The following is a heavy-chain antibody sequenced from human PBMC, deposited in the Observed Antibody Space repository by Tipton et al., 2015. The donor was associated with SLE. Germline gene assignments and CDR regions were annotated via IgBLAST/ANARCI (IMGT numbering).Heavy chain of an antibody. J-gene: IGHJ4*02. V-gene: IGHV3-21*06. CDR1: GFNFSHFS. CDR3: VCSDTSGYDHLDY. Sequence: SLRLSCTASGFNFSHFSMNWVRQAPGQGLEWVSSISGGSMYIYYAELVKGRFTISRDNAKNSLYLQMNSLRADDTAVYYCVCSDTSGYDHLDYWGQGTLVTVSS. CDR2: ISGGSMYI. D-gene: IGHD3-22*01.